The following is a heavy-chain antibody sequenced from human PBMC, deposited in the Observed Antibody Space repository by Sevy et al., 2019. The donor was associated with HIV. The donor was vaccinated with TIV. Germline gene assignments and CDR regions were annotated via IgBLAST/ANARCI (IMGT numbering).Heavy chain of an antibody. J-gene: IGHJ6*02. V-gene: IGHV3-9*01. CDR3: AKDGGYSYYDFWSDYYSPYYYYGMDV. CDR1: GFTFDDYA. D-gene: IGHD3-3*01. CDR2: ISWNRGSI. Sequence: GGSLRLSCAASGFTFDDYAMHWVRQAPGKGLEWVSGISWNRGSIGYADSVKGRFTISRDNAKNSLYLQMNSLRAEDTALYYCAKDGGYSYYDFWSDYYSPYYYYGMDVWGQGTTVTVSS.